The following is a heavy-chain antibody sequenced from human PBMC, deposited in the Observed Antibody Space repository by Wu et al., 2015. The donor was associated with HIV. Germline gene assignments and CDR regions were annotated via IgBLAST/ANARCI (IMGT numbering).Heavy chain of an antibody. V-gene: IGHV1-2*02. CDR1: GYTFTGYY. CDR2: INPNSGGT. J-gene: IGHJ6*02. Sequence: QVQLVQSGAEVKKPGASVKVSCKASGYTFTGYYMHWVRQAPGQGLEWMGWINPNSGGTNYAQKFQGRVTMTRDTSISTAYMELSRLRSDDTAVYYCARDRAITMVRGANGYYYYGMDVWGQGP. CDR3: ARDRAITMVRGANGYYYYGMDV. D-gene: IGHD3-10*01.